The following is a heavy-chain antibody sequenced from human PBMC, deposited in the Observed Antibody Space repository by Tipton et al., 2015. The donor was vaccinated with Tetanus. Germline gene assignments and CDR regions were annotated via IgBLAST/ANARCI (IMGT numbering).Heavy chain of an antibody. D-gene: IGHD3-3*01. CDR2: TYHTGGT. CDR1: GGSITSGGYF. CDR3: ARANYDFPKKGPFDS. V-gene: IGHV4-31*03. J-gene: IGHJ4*02. Sequence: TLSLTCTVSGGSITSGGYFWNWIRQHPGKGLEWIGYTYHTGGTYYNPSLKSRVTISVDTSKNQFSLKLSSVTAADTAVYYCARANYDFPKKGPFDSWGQGSLVIVSS.